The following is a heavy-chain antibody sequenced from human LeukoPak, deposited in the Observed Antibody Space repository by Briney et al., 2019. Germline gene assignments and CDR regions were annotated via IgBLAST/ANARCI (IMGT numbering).Heavy chain of an antibody. Sequence: SETLSLTCTVSGGSISSSSYNWGWIRQPPGKGLEWIGVIYYSGNTYYNPSLKSRVTMSVDTSKNQFSLKLSSVTAADTAVYYCAGTSGVIVGAPTYNWFDPWGQGTLVTVSS. V-gene: IGHV4-39*07. D-gene: IGHD1-26*01. CDR2: IYYSGNT. CDR1: GGSISSSSYN. J-gene: IGHJ5*02. CDR3: AGTSGVIVGAPTYNWFDP.